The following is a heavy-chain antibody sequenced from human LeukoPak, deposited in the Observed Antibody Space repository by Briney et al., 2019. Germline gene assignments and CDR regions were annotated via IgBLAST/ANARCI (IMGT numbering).Heavy chain of an antibody. CDR3: ARXGGXYXPYXXYGMDV. V-gene: IGHV3-66*01. J-gene: IGHJ6*02. CDR1: GFTFITYA. CDR2: IYSGGST. Sequence: PGGSLRLSCAASGFTFITYAMSWVRQAPGKGLEWVSVIYSGGSTYYADSVKGRFTISRDNSKNTLYLQMNSLRAEDTAVYYCARXGGXYXPYXXYGMDVWGQGTTVTV. D-gene: IGHD1-26*01.